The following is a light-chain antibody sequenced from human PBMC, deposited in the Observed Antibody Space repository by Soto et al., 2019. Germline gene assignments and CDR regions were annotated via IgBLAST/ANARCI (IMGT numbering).Light chain of an antibody. CDR3: QQYRNWPRT. Sequence: VMTQAPATLSVSPGERVTLSCRASQSVDINLAWYQQKPGQAPRLLIYGASTRATDMPGRFSGRGSGTEFTLTISSLQSEDYAVYYCQQYRNWPRTFGQGTKVDIK. V-gene: IGKV3-15*01. CDR1: QSVDIN. J-gene: IGKJ1*01. CDR2: GAS.